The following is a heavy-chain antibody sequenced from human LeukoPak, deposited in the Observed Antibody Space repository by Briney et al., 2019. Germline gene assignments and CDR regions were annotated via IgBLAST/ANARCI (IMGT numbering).Heavy chain of an antibody. CDR3: ARAGWELKAFDY. CDR1: GGTFSSYA. CDR2: IIPIFGTA. Sequence: ASVKVSCKASGGTFSSYAISWVRQAPGQGLEWMGGIIPIFGTANYAQKFQGRVTITADESTSTAYMELSSLRSEDTAVYYCARAGWELKAFDYWGQGTLVTVSS. J-gene: IGHJ4*02. D-gene: IGHD1-26*01. V-gene: IGHV1-69*13.